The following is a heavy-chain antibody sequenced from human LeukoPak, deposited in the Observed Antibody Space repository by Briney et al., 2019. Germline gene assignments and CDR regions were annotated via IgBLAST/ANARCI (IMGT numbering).Heavy chain of an antibody. D-gene: IGHD5-18*01. V-gene: IGHV3-11*01. J-gene: IGHJ4*02. CDR2: ISSSGSTI. CDR3: ARGSGYSYDFDY. Sequence: SGGSLRLSCAAAGFTFSDYYMSWIRQAPGKGLEWVSYISSSGSTIYHADSVKGRFTISRDNAKNSLYLQMNSLRAEDTAVYYCARGSGYSYDFDYWGQGTLVTVSS. CDR1: GFTFSDYY.